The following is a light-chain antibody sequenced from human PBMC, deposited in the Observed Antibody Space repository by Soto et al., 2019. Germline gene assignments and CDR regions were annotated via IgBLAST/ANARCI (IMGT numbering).Light chain of an antibody. CDR2: AAS. CDR3: QKYNSGPLT. V-gene: IGKV1-27*01. CDR1: QGIGNY. J-gene: IGKJ4*01. Sequence: DIQMTQSPSSLSASVGDRVSITCRASQGIGNYLAWYQQKPGKVPKLLIYAASTLQSGVPSRFSGSGSGTGFTLTISSLQPEDVATYDCQKYNSGPLTFGGGTKVEIK.